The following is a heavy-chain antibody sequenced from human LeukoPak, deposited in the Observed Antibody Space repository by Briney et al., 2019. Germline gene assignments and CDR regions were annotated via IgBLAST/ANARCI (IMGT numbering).Heavy chain of an antibody. CDR2: INHSGST. V-gene: IGHV4-34*01. CDR3: ARATLGYCSGGSCYGLGWFDP. D-gene: IGHD2-15*01. CDR1: GGSFSGYY. Sequence: PSETLSLTCAVYGGSFSGYYWSWIRQPPGKGLEWIGEINHSGSTNYNPSLKSRVTISADTSQNQFSLKLSSVTAADTAVYYCARATLGYCSGGSCYGLGWFDPWGQGTLVTVSS. J-gene: IGHJ5*02.